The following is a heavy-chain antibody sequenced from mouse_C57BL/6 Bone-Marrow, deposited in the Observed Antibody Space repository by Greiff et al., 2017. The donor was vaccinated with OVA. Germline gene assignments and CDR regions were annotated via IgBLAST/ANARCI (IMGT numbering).Heavy chain of an antibody. CDR2: IYPGDGDT. Sequence: VHLVESGPELVKPGASVKISCKASGYAFSSSWMNWVKQRPGKGLEWIGRIYPGDGDTNYNGKFKGKATLTADKSSSTAYMQLSSLTSEDSAVYFCARGEIFYYYGTPFAYWGQGTLVTVSA. D-gene: IGHD1-1*01. CDR3: ARGEIFYYYGTPFAY. CDR1: GYAFSSSW. J-gene: IGHJ3*01. V-gene: IGHV1-82*01.